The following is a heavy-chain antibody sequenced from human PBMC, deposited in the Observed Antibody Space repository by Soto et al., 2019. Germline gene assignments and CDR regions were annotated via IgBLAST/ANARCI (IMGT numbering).Heavy chain of an antibody. D-gene: IGHD5-18*01. CDR3: SRAVGGFTYGYPDY. CDR1: GFSLSTTGMC. V-gene: IGHV2-70*01. CDR2: IDWADDK. J-gene: IGHJ4*02. Sequence: GSGPTLVNPTQTLTLTCTFSGFSLSTTGMCVSWIRQPPGKALEWLALIDWADDKYYSTSLKTRLTISKDTSKNQVVLTMTNVETVDTATYFCSRAVGGFTYGYPDYWGQGTRVTVSS.